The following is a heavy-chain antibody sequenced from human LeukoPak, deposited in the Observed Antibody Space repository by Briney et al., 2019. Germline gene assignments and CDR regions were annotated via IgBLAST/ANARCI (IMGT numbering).Heavy chain of an antibody. D-gene: IGHD6-6*01. V-gene: IGHV1-46*01. J-gene: IGHJ6*02. CDR2: INPSGGST. Sequence: GASVKVSCKASGYTFTGYYMHWVRQAPGQGLEWMGIINPSGGSTSYAQKFQGRVTMTRDTSTSTVYMELSSLRSEDTAVYYCARVGYSSSLYYYGMDVWGQGTTVTVSS. CDR1: GYTFTGYY. CDR3: ARVGYSSSLYYYGMDV.